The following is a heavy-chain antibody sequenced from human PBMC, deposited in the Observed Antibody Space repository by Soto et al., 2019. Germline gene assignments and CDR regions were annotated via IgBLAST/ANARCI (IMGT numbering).Heavy chain of an antibody. CDR3: ARHSVTYYDFDY. D-gene: IGHD1-26*01. Sequence: PSETLSLTCTGSGGSISSYYWSWIRQPPGKGVEWIGYIYYSGSTNYNPSLKRRVTISVDTSNNQFSLTLTSVTAADMAVYYCARHSVTYYDFDYWGQGTLVTVSS. J-gene: IGHJ4*02. CDR2: IYYSGST. CDR1: GGSISSYY. V-gene: IGHV4-59*08.